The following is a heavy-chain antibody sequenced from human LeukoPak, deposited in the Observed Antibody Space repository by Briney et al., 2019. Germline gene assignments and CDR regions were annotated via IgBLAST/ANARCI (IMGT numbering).Heavy chain of an antibody. J-gene: IGHJ5*02. CDR3: ARDQVQLERRGLRRYGWFDP. Sequence: ASVKVSCKASGNTFTSYGISWVRQAPGQGLEWMGWISAYNGNTNYAQKLQGRVTMTTDTSTSTAYMELRSLRSDDTAVYYCARDQVQLERRGLRRYGWFDPWGQGTLVTVSS. D-gene: IGHD1-1*01. CDR2: ISAYNGNT. V-gene: IGHV1-18*01. CDR1: GNTFTSYG.